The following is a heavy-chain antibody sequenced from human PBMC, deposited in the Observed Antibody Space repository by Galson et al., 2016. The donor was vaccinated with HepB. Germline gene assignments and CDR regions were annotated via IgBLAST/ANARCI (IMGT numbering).Heavy chain of an antibody. D-gene: IGHD3-10*01. CDR2: VYYQGTT. CDR3: ARSGSYTGFDP. CDR1: GGAVSNGSHY. Sequence: SETLSLTCIVSGGAVSNGSHYWSWIRQPPGKGLEWIGYVYYQGTTNYNPSLGSRVTISVETSKNQFSLNLSSVTAADTAVYYCARSGSYTGFDPWGQGTLVHVSS. V-gene: IGHV4-61*01. J-gene: IGHJ5*02.